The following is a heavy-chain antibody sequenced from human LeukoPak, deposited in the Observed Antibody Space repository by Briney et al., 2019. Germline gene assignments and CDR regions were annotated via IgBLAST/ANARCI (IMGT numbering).Heavy chain of an antibody. CDR1: GGSFSGYY. Sequence: TTSETLSLTCAVYGGSFSGYYWSWIRQPPGKGLEWIGEINHSGSTNYNPSLKSRVTISVDTSKNQFSLKLSSVTAADTAVYYCARRPRYYYGSGSQYNWFDPWGQGTLVTVSS. D-gene: IGHD3-10*01. CDR3: ARRPRYYYGSGSQYNWFDP. V-gene: IGHV4-34*01. J-gene: IGHJ5*02. CDR2: INHSGST.